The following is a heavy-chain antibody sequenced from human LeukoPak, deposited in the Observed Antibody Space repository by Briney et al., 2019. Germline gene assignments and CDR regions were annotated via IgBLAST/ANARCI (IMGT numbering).Heavy chain of an antibody. D-gene: IGHD3-22*01. CDR2: INHSGST. V-gene: IGHV4-34*01. CDR1: GGSFSGYY. CDR3: ARRTVVVFRGDWFDP. Sequence: SETLSLTCAVYGGSFSGYYWSWIRQPPGKGLEWIGEINHSGSTNHNPSLKSRVTISVDTSKNQFSLKLSSVTAADTAVYYCARRTVVVFRGDWFDPWGQGTLVTVSS. J-gene: IGHJ5*02.